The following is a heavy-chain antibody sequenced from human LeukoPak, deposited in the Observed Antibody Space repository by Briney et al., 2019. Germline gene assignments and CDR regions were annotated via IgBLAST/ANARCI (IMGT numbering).Heavy chain of an antibody. CDR2: ISGSGGST. J-gene: IGHJ4*02. Sequence: AGGSLRLSCAASGFTFSSYGMSWVRQAPGKGLEWVSAISGSGGSTYYADSVKGRFTISRDNSKNTLYLQMNSLRAEDTAVYYCARKLLDIVVVVAADYWGQGALVTVSS. V-gene: IGHV3-23*01. CDR3: ARKLLDIVVVVAADY. CDR1: GFTFSSYG. D-gene: IGHD2-15*01.